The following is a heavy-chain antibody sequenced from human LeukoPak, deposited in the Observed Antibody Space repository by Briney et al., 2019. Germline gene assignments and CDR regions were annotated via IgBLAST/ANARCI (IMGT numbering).Heavy chain of an antibody. D-gene: IGHD6-6*01. J-gene: IGHJ4*02. CDR2: IKTDGST. V-gene: IGHV3-74*01. CDR1: GFTFSNYW. CDR3: ARRYSSSSLDY. Sequence: GGSLRLSCAASGFTFSNYWMHWVRQAPGKGLVWVSRIKTDGSTNYADSVKGRFTISRDNAKNTVSLQMNSLRAEDTAVYYCARRYSSSSLDYWGQGTLVTVSS.